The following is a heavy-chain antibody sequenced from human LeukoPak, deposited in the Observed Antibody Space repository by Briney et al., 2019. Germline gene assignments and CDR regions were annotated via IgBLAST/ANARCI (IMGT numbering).Heavy chain of an antibody. CDR2: ISSSSSYI. V-gene: IGHV3-21*01. Sequence: GGSLRLSCAASGFTFSSYSMNWVRQAPGKGLVWVSCISSSSSYIYYADSVKGRFTISRDNAKNSLYLQMNSLRAEDTAVYYCAELGITMIGGVWGKGTTVTISS. CDR1: GFTFSSYS. D-gene: IGHD3-10*02. J-gene: IGHJ6*04. CDR3: AELGITMIGGV.